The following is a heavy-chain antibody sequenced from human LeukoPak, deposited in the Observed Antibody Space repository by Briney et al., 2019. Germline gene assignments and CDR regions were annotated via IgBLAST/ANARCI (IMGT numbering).Heavy chain of an antibody. Sequence: SETLSLTCTVSGGSISSYYWSWIRQPAGKGLEWIGRIYTSGSTNYNPSLKSRVTMSVDTSKNQFSLKLSSVTAADTAVYSCARSAPAYGDYTGFDYWGQGTLVTVSS. V-gene: IGHV4-4*07. CDR1: GGSISSYY. D-gene: IGHD4-17*01. CDR2: IYTSGST. CDR3: ARSAPAYGDYTGFDY. J-gene: IGHJ4*02.